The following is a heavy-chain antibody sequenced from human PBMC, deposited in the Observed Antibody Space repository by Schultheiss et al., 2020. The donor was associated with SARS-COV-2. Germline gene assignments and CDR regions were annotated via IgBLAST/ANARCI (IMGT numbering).Heavy chain of an antibody. Sequence: SETLSLTCAVSGYSISSGYYWGWIRQPPGKGLEWIGRIYTSGSTNYNPSLKSRVTISVDTSKNQFSLKLSSVTAADTAVYYCARERSIAARPGTFDYWGQGTLVTVSS. V-gene: IGHV4-38-2*02. CDR2: IYTSGST. CDR1: GYSISSGYY. CDR3: ARERSIAARPGTFDY. J-gene: IGHJ4*02. D-gene: IGHD6-6*01.